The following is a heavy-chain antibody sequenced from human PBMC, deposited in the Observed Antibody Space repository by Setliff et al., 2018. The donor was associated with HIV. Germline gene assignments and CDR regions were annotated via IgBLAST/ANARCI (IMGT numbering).Heavy chain of an antibody. CDR3: GKADCSAGSCPDY. V-gene: IGHV4-39*01. J-gene: IGHJ4*02. Sequence: SETLSLTCTVSGGSISGSYYYWGWIRQPPGKGLEWIGSIYYSGSTYYNPSLKSRVTISVDTSRNQFSLKLTSVTDADTAVYFCGKADCSAGSCPDYWGRGTLVTVSS. D-gene: IGHD2-15*01. CDR2: IYYSGST. CDR1: GGSISGSYYY.